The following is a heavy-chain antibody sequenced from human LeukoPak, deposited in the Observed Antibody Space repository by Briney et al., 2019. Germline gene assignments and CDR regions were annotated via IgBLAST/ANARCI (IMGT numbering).Heavy chain of an antibody. Sequence: SVKVSCKASGGTLSSYAISWVRQAPGQGLEWMGGIIPIFGTANYAQKFQGRVTITADESTSTAYMELSSLRSEDTAVYYCASYSSRPREKYYYYGMDVWGQGTTVTVSS. D-gene: IGHD6-13*01. J-gene: IGHJ6*02. CDR3: ASYSSRPREKYYYYGMDV. CDR2: IIPIFGTA. V-gene: IGHV1-69*13. CDR1: GGTLSSYA.